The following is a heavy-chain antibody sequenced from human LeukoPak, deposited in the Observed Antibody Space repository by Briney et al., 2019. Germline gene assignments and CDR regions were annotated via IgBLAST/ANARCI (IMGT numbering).Heavy chain of an antibody. CDR1: GCTFSSYG. Sequence: GGSLRLSCAASGCTFSSYGMHWGRQAPGKGLERVAFIRYDGSNKYYADSVKGRFTISSDNSKNTLYLQMNSLRAEDTAVYSCARIGGSGSYPYFDYWGQGTLVTVSS. V-gene: IGHV3-30*02. CDR2: IRYDGSNK. J-gene: IGHJ4*02. D-gene: IGHD3-10*01. CDR3: ARIGGSGSYPYFDY.